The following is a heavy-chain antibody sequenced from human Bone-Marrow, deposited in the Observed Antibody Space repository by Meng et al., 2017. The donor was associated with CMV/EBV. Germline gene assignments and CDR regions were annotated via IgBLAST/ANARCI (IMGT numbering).Heavy chain of an antibody. J-gene: IGHJ5*02. D-gene: IGHD1-20*01. V-gene: IGHV4-34*01. CDR3: ARSNWNWFDP. Sequence: SETLSLTCAVYGGSFSVYYWSWIRQPPGKGLEWIGEINHSGSTNYNPSLKRRVTMSLDTSKNQFSLKVRSVIAADTAVYYCARSNWNWFDPWGQGTLVTVSS. CDR2: INHSGST. CDR1: GGSFSVYY.